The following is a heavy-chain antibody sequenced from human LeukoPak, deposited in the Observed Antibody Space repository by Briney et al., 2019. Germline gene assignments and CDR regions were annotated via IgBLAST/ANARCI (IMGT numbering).Heavy chain of an antibody. D-gene: IGHD3-22*01. CDR3: VRVRGNSDRSGYYYYYDY. CDR1: RYTRSVCS. Sequence: GGTLTLFPAASRYTRSVCSVHWAPDAPGKGRECVSYTSVRSINRYYAESVKGRFTITRDTARDSLFLQMNSLRSEDTAVYFCVRVRGNSDRSGYYYYYDYWGQGTLVTVSS. CDR2: TSVRSINR. V-gene: IGHV3-21*01. J-gene: IGHJ4*02.